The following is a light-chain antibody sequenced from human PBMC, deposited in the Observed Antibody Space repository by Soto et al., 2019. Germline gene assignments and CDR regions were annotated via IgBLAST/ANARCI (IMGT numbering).Light chain of an antibody. CDR1: SSNIGSNT. CDR3: AAWDDSLNGLVV. CDR2: SNN. Sequence: QSVLTQPPSASGTPGQRVTISCSGSSSNIGSNTVNWHQQLPGTAPKLLIYSNNQRPSGVPDRFSGSKSGTSASLAISGLQSEDEADYYCAAWDDSLNGLVVFGGGTQLTVL. V-gene: IGLV1-44*01. J-gene: IGLJ2*01.